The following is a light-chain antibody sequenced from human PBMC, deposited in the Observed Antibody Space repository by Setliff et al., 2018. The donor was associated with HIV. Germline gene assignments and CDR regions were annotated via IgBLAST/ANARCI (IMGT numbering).Light chain of an antibody. V-gene: IGLV3-21*04. CDR1: NIGSKS. CDR2: YDS. J-gene: IGLJ1*01. CDR3: QVWDSSSDQAYV. Sequence: SYELTQPPSVSVAPGKTARITCGGNNIGSKSVHSYQQKPGQAPVLVIYYDSDQPSGIPERFSGSNSGNTATLTISRVEAGDEADYYCQVWDSSSDQAYVFGTGTKVTVL.